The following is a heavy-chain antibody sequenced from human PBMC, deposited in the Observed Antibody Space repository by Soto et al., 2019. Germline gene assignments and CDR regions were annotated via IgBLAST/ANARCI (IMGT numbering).Heavy chain of an antibody. CDR1: GFDVSNTD. J-gene: IGHJ4*02. CDR3: AREAIIVIAAPGYYFDY. CDR2: IYSGGYT. V-gene: IGHV3-66*01. D-gene: IGHD3-22*01. Sequence: GGSLRLSCAASGFDVSNTDMSWVRQAPGKGLEWVSVIYSGGYTNYADSVKGRFIVSRDSPKNTLYLQMDSLRAEDTAVYYCAREAIIVIAAPGYYFDYWGQGTLVTVS.